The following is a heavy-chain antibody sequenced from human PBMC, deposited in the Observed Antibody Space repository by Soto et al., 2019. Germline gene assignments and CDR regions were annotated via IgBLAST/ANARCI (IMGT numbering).Heavy chain of an antibody. J-gene: IGHJ3*02. CDR1: GGTFSSYA. D-gene: IGHD3-22*01. CDR3: ASPYYYDSSGLHDAFDI. Sequence: ASVKVSCKASGGTFSSYAISWVRQAPGQGLEWMGGIIPIFGTANYAQKFQGRVTITADESTSTAYMELSSLRSEDTAVYYCASPYYYDSSGLHDAFDIWGQGTMVTVSS. CDR2: IIPIFGTA. V-gene: IGHV1-69*13.